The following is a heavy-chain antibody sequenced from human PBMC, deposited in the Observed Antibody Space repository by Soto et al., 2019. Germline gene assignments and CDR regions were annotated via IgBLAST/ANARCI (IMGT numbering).Heavy chain of an antibody. D-gene: IGHD3-9*01. CDR1: GGSISSYY. CDR2: IYYSGST. V-gene: IGHV4-59*01. Sequence: SETLSLTCTVSGGSISSYYWSWIRQPPGKGLEWIGYIYYSGSTNYNPSLKSRVTISVDTSKNQFSLKLSSATAADTAVYYCARTILSLTYYYYYGMDVWGQGTTVTVSS. CDR3: ARTILSLTYYYYYGMDV. J-gene: IGHJ6*02.